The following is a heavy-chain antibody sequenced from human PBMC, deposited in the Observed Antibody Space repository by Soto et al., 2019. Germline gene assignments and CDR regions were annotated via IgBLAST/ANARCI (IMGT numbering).Heavy chain of an antibody. D-gene: IGHD2-21*02. J-gene: IGHJ2*01. Sequence: QVQLVESGGGVVQPGRSLRLSCAASGFTFSSYCMHWVRQAPGKGLEWVAVIWYDGSNKYYADSVTGRFTISRDNSKNTLYLQMNSLRAEDTAVYYCARAYCGGDCYIHWYFDLWGRGTLVTVSS. V-gene: IGHV3-33*01. CDR1: GFTFSSYC. CDR3: ARAYCGGDCYIHWYFDL. CDR2: IWYDGSNK.